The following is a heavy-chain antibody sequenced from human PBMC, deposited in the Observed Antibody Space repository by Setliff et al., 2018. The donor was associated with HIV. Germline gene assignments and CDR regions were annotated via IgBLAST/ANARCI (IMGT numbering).Heavy chain of an antibody. CDR2: ITYSGSA. D-gene: IGHD3-3*01. CDR3: VSGPLSGYGYYFDY. CDR1: GGSISSSSYY. Sequence: SETLSLTCTVSGGSISSSSYYWGWIRQPPGKGPEWIGSITYSGSARYNPSLKSRVAISVDMSKKQFSLKLSSVTAADTAVYYCVSGPLSGYGYYFDYWGQGALVTVSS. J-gene: IGHJ4*02. V-gene: IGHV4-39*01.